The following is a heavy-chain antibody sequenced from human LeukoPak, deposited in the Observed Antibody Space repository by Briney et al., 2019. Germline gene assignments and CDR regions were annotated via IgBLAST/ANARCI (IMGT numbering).Heavy chain of an antibody. Sequence: GRSLRLSCTASGFTLSSYAMHWVRQAPGKGLEWVAIISYDGSNRYYVDSVKGRFTISRDKTKNTLYLQMNSLRAEDTAVYYCAKSSYYDASGYYREYYFDSWGQGTLVTVSS. CDR3: AKSSYYDASGYYREYYFDS. D-gene: IGHD3-22*01. CDR1: GFTLSSYA. CDR2: ISYDGSNR. J-gene: IGHJ4*02. V-gene: IGHV3-30*04.